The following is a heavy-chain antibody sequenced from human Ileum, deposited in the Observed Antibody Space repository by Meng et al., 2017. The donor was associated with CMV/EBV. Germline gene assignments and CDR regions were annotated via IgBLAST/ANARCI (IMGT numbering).Heavy chain of an antibody. CDR1: GASFNNDNDY. D-gene: IGHD3-10*01. CDR2: VHNNGGT. CDR3: AKDLPRGPSDY. V-gene: IGHV4-39*07. Sequence: LPQQDSGPGLVKPSETLSLICTVSGASFNNDNDYGAWIRQSPGKGLEWIGSVHNNGGTYHNPSLRSRVTISVDTSKHQFSLRMNSVTAADTAIYYCAKDLPRGPSDYWSQGTLVTVSS. J-gene: IGHJ4*02.